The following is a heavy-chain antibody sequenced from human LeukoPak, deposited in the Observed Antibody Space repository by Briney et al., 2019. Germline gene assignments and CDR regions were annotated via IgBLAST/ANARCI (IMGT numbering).Heavy chain of an antibody. D-gene: IGHD3-22*01. Sequence: GSLRLSCAASGFTFSSYAMSWVRQPPGKGLEWVGSIYYRGLTFYSLSLESRVSMFVDTSKNQFSLKLNAVTAADTAVYYCARQRYYYSDPTGYFSDGSLFDYWGLGTLVTVSS. CDR2: IYYRGLT. CDR1: GFTFSSYA. V-gene: IGHV4-39*01. J-gene: IGHJ4*02. CDR3: ARQRYYYSDPTGYFSDGSLFDY.